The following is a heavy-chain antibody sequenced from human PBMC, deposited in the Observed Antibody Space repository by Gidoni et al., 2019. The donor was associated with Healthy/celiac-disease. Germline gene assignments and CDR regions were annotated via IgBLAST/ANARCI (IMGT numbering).Heavy chain of an antibody. CDR1: GFTFSSYS. CDR2: ISSSSSTI. V-gene: IGHV3-48*02. Sequence: EVQLVESGGGLVQPGGSLRLSCAASGFTFSSYSMNWVRQAPGKGLEWVSYISSSSSTIYYADSLKGRFTISRDNAKNSLYLQMNSLRDEDTAVYYCARRQLGYCSGGSCVHYLDYWGQGTLVTVSS. CDR3: ARRQLGYCSGGSCVHYLDY. D-gene: IGHD2-15*01. J-gene: IGHJ4*02.